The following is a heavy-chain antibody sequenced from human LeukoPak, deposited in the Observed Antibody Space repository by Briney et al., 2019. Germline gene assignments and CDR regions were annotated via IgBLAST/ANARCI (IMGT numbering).Heavy chain of an antibody. Sequence: PSETLSLTCAVYGGSFSGYYWSWIRQPPGKGLEWIGEINHSGSTNYNPSLKSRVTISVDTSKNQFSLKLSSVTAADTAVYYCARLQSRSYRFDYWGQGTLVTVSS. CDR1: GGSFSGYY. J-gene: IGHJ4*02. CDR3: ARLQSRSYRFDY. CDR2: INHSGST. V-gene: IGHV4-34*01. D-gene: IGHD1-26*01.